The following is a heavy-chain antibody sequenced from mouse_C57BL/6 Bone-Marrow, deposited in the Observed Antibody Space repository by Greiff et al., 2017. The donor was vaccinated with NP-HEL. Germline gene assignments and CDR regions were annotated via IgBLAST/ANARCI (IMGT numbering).Heavy chain of an antibody. J-gene: IGHJ1*03. V-gene: IGHV1-77*01. CDR1: GYTFTDYY. CDR2: IGPGSGST. CDR3: ARAYGSSYGYFDV. D-gene: IGHD1-1*01. Sequence: VKLVESGAELVKPGASVKISCKASGYTFTDYYINWVKQRPGQGLEWIGKIGPGSGSTYYNEKFKGKATLTADKSSSTAYMQLSSLTSEDSAVYICARAYGSSYGYFDVWGTGTTVTVSS.